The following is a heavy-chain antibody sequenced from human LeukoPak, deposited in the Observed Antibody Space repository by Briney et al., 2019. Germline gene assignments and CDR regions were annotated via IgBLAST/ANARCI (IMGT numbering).Heavy chain of an antibody. CDR3: ARRWNYGRNYYTDV. D-gene: IGHD1-7*01. J-gene: IGHJ6*03. CDR1: GGSFSNYY. CDR2: INDSGRT. Sequence: SGTLSLTCAVYGGSFSNYYWSWIRQPPGKGLEWIGEINDSGRTNYNPSLMSRVTVSVDTSKNQFSLRLTSVTATDTAVYYCARRWNYGRNYYTDVWGKGATVSVSS. V-gene: IGHV4-34*01.